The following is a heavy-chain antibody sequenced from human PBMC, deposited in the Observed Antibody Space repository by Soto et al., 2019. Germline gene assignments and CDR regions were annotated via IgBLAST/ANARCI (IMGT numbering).Heavy chain of an antibody. D-gene: IGHD3-3*01. J-gene: IGHJ4*02. CDR2: IWYDGSNK. V-gene: IGHV3-33*01. CDR3: ARDPNDFWSGYYALSYFDY. CDR1: GFTFSSYG. Sequence: GGSLRLSCAASGFTFSSYGMHWVRQAPGKGLEWVAVIWYDGSNKYYADSVKGRFTISRDNSKNTLYLQMNSLRAEDTAVYYCARDPNDFWSGYYALSYFDYWGQGTLVTVSS.